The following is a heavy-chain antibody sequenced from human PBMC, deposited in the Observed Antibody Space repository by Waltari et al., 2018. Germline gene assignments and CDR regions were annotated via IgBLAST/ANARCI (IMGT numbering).Heavy chain of an antibody. D-gene: IGHD6-19*01. V-gene: IGHV3-33*06. J-gene: IGHJ4*02. CDR2: IWYDGINK. CDR1: GFTFSSYG. CDR3: AKDTVAGSSDY. Sequence: VQLLESGGGVVQPGRSLRLSCAASGFTFSSYGMHWVRQAPGVGLELVAVIWYDGINKYYADSLKGRFTISRDNSKNTLYLQMNSLRAEDTAVYYCAKDTVAGSSDYWGQGTLVTVSS.